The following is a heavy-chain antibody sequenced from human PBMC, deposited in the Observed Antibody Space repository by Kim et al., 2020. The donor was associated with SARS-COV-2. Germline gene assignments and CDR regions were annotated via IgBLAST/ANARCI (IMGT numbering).Heavy chain of an antibody. CDR2: IWCDGSNK. J-gene: IGHJ4*02. Sequence: GGSLRLSCTASGFTFNNYDFPWVRQAPGKGLEWVAIIWCDGSNKYYAASVKGRFTISRDNYKNTLYLQMNSLRAEDAAVYYCARGETIGFYYYDYWGQGT. CDR1: GFTFNNYD. D-gene: IGHD2-15*01. CDR3: ARGETIGFYYYDY. V-gene: IGHV3-33*01.